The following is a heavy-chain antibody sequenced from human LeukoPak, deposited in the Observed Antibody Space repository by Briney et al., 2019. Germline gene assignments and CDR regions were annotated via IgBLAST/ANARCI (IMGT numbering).Heavy chain of an antibody. CDR2: IYTCGST. D-gene: IGHD3-3*01. CDR1: GGSISSGGYS. V-gene: IGHV4-61*02. CDR3: ARESRLEGAHFGVTMFDY. J-gene: IGHJ4*02. Sequence: SQTLSLTCAVSGGSISSGGYSWSWIRQPAGKGLEWIGRIYTCGSTNYNPSLKSRVTISVDTSKNQFSLKLSSVTAADTAVYYCARESRLEGAHFGVTMFDYWGQGTLVTVSS.